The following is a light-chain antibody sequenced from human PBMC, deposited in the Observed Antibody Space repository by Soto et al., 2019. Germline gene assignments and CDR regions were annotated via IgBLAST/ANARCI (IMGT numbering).Light chain of an antibody. V-gene: IGKV1-39*01. CDR2: AAS. CDR3: QQSYRTPIT. J-gene: IGKJ5*01. CDR1: QTISTY. Sequence: DRVTITFWTSQTISTYLNWYQHKPGKAPEVLIYAASNLQSGVPSRFSGSGSGTDFTLTISSLQPADSATYYCQQSYRTPITFGQGTRLEI.